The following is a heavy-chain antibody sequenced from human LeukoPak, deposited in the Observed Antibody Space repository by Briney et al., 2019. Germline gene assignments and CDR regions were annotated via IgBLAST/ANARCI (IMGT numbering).Heavy chain of an antibody. CDR1: GGSISSIGYY. D-gene: IGHD3-22*01. CDR3: ARGVGRYYYDSSGPYYFVY. Sequence: SETLSLTCTVSGGSISSIGYYWGWIRQPPEKGLEGIGSMYYSGATYYNPSLKSRVTISVDTSKNQFSLKLSSVTAADTAVYYCARGVGRYYYDSSGPYYFVYWGQGTLVTVSS. J-gene: IGHJ4*02. V-gene: IGHV4-39*07. CDR2: MYYSGAT.